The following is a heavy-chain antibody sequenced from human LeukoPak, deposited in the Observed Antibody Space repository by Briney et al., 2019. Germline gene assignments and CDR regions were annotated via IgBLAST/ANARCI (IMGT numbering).Heavy chain of an antibody. J-gene: IGHJ3*02. CDR2: IYHSGST. CDR3: ARPQRATAMVAFDI. Sequence: PSETLSLTCAVSGYSISSGYYWGWIRQPPGKGLEWIGCIYHSGSTYYNPSLKSRVTISADTSKNQFSLKLSSVTAADTAVYYCARPQRATAMVAFDIWGQGTMVTVSS. D-gene: IGHD2-2*01. CDR1: GYSISSGYY. V-gene: IGHV4-38-2*01.